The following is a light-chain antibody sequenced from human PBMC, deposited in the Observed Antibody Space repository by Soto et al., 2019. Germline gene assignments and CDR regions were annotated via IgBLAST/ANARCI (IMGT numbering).Light chain of an antibody. Sequence: DIVMTQSPDSLAVSLGARATINCKSSQSVLYSSNNKNYLAWYQQKPGQPPKLLIYWASTRESGVPDRFRGRGCGPDFHLTPSSLQAHDVAVYHRQNYYCTPPTLGPRT. J-gene: IGKJ3*01. CDR1: QSVLYSSNNKNY. CDR3: QNYYCTPPT. CDR2: WAS. V-gene: IGKV4-1*01.